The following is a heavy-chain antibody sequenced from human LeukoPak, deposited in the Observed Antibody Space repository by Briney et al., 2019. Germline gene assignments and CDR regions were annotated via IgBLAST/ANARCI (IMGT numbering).Heavy chain of an antibody. V-gene: IGHV1-46*01. CDR1: GYTFTSYY. CDR3: ARENSMGENAWWFDP. CDR2: INPTGWNT. J-gene: IGHJ5*02. D-gene: IGHD1-26*01. Sequence: ASVKVSCQASGYTFTSYYMHWVRQAPGQGLEWMGLINPTGWNTRYAQKFQGRVTMTRDMPTSTDYMEVSSLRSGDTAIYYCARENSMGENAWWFDPWGQGTLVTVSS.